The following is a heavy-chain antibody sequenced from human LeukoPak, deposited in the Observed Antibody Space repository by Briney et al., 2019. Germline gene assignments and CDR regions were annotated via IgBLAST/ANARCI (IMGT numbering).Heavy chain of an antibody. V-gene: IGHV3-30*04. CDR1: GFTFSSYA. J-gene: IGHJ4*02. CDR3: ARATVIDY. CDR2: ISYDGSNK. Sequence: PGGSLRLSCAASGFTFSSYAMHWVRQAPGEGLEWVAVISYDGSNKYYADSVKGRFTISRDNSKNTLYLQMNSLRAEDTAVYYCARATVIDYWGQGTLVTVSS. D-gene: IGHD4-17*01.